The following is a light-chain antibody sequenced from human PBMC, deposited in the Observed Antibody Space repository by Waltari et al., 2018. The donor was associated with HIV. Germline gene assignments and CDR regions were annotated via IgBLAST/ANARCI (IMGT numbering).Light chain of an antibody. CDR2: AVT. CDR1: SSDVGSYNL. CDR3: CSYAGASMV. Sequence: QSALTQPAPVSGAPGQSITISCTTNSSDVGSYNLVSWYQQSPGKAPKFLIYAVTKRPSGVSNRFSGSKSGNTASLIISTLQADDEADYYCCSYAGASMVFGGGTKLTVL. V-gene: IGLV2-23*02. J-gene: IGLJ3*02.